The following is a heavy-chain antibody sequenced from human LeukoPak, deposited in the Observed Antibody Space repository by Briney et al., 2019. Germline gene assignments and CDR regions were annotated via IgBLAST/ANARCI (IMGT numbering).Heavy chain of an antibody. J-gene: IGHJ6*02. CDR3: ARDISVQYCSGGSCVGLYYHYGMDV. D-gene: IGHD2-15*01. CDR1: GYTFASYY. CDR2: INPSGGST. V-gene: IGHV1-46*01. Sequence: GASVKVSCKASGYTFASYYMHWVRQAPGQGLEWMGIINPSGGSTSYAQKFQGRVTMTRDTSTSTVYMELSSLRSEDTAVYYCARDISVQYCSGGSCVGLYYHYGMDVWGQGTTVTVSS.